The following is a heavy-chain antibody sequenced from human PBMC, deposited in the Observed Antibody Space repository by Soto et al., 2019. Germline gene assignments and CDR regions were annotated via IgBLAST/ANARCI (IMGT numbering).Heavy chain of an antibody. CDR2: ISSSSSYI. D-gene: IGHD3-10*01. CDR1: GFTFSSYS. V-gene: IGHV3-21*01. CDR3: ARESPAYYYGSGSNADAFDI. J-gene: IGHJ3*02. Sequence: GGSLRLSCAASGFTFSSYSMNWVRQAPGKGLEWVSSISSSSSYIYYADSVKGRFTISRDNAKNSLYLQMNSLRAEDTAVYYCARESPAYYYGSGSNADAFDIWGQGTMVTVSS.